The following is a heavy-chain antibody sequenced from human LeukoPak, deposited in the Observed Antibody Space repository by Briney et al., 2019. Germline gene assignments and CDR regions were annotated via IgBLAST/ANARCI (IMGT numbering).Heavy chain of an antibody. CDR1: GFTFRSYG. D-gene: IGHD1-26*01. V-gene: IGHV3-30*03. J-gene: IGHJ4*02. Sequence: GGSLRLSCAASGFTFRSYGMHWVRQAPGKGLEWVAVISYDGSNKYYADSVKGRFTISRDNSKNTLYLQMNSLRAEDTAVYYCVGATTPYWGQGTLVTVSS. CDR2: ISYDGSNK. CDR3: VGATTPY.